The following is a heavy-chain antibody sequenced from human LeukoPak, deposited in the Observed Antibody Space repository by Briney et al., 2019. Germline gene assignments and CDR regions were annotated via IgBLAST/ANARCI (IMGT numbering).Heavy chain of an antibody. CDR1: GFTFSSYG. CDR2: ISYDGSNK. V-gene: IGHV3-30*18. J-gene: IGHJ6*02. D-gene: IGHD2-2*01. Sequence: PGGSLRLSCAASGFTFSSYGMHWVRQAPGKGLEWVAVISYDGSNKYYADSVKGRFTISRDNSKNTLYLQMNSLRAEDTAVYYCAKDSYCSSTSCYSDGVDVWGQGTTVTVSS. CDR3: AKDSYCSSTSCYSDGVDV.